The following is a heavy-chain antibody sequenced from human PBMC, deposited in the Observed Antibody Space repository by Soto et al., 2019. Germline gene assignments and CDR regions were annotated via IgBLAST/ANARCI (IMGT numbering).Heavy chain of an antibody. CDR1: GGSISSSSYY. CDR2: IYYSGST. CDR3: ARQPVDTAMVSYYYYYYYMDV. J-gene: IGHJ6*03. V-gene: IGHV4-39*01. D-gene: IGHD5-18*01. Sequence: LPETLSLTCTVSGGSISSSSYYWGWIRQPPGKGLEWIGSIYYSGSTYYNPSLKSRVTISVDTSKNQFSLKLSSVTAADTAVYYCARQPVDTAMVSYYYYYYYMDVWGKGTTVTVSS.